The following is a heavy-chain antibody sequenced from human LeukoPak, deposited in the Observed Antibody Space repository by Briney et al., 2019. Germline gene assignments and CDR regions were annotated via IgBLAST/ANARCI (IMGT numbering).Heavy chain of an antibody. J-gene: IGHJ4*02. D-gene: IGHD6-13*01. CDR3: ARNPGWSIAAAGSRFDY. V-gene: IGHV1-69*13. CDR2: IIPIFGTA. CDR1: GGTFSSYA. Sequence: SVKVSCKASGGTFSSYAISWVRQAPGQGLEWMGGIIPIFGTANYAQKFQGRVTITADESTSTAYMELSSLRSEDTAVYYRARNPGWSIAAAGSRFDYWGQGTLVTVSS.